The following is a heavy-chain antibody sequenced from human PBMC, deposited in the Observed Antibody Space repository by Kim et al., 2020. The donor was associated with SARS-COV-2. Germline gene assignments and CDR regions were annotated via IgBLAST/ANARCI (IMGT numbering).Heavy chain of an antibody. D-gene: IGHD3-3*01. CDR1: GGTFSRYA. CDR2: IISISGTK. J-gene: IGHJ4*02. CDR3: ATPTGYFDFWNGYPPFDY. Sequence: SVKVSCKASGGTFSRYAITWVRQAPGQGLEWMGGIISISGTKNYAQKFQGRITISADELTGTVYMELSSLTSEDTAVYYCATPTGYFDFWNGYPPFDYWGQGTLVTVSS. V-gene: IGHV1-69*13.